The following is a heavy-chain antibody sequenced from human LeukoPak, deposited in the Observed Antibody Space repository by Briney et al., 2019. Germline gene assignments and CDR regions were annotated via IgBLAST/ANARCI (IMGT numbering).Heavy chain of an antibody. V-gene: IGHV1-8*03. CDR3: ARGWGVRGVISLRP. CDR2: MNPNSGNT. CDR1: GYTFTSYD. D-gene: IGHD3-10*01. J-gene: IGHJ5*02. Sequence: ASVKVSCKASGYTFTSYDINWVRQATGQGLEWMGWMNPNSGNTGYAQKFQGRATITRNTSISTAYMELSSLRSEDTAVYYCARGWGVRGVISLRPWGQGTLVTVSS.